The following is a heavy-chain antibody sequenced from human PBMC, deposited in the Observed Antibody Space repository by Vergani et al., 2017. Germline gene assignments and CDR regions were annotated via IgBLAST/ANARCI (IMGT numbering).Heavy chain of an antibody. V-gene: IGHV3-21*01. D-gene: IGHD3-22*01. J-gene: IGHJ4*02. Sequence: EVQLVESGGGLVKPGGSLRLSCAASGFTFSSYSMNWVRQAPGKGLEWVSSISSSSSYISYADSVKGRFTISRDNAKNSLYLQMNSLRAEDTAVYYCARAWSYYDSSGYGTYWGQGTLVTVSS. CDR3: ARAWSYYDSSGYGTY. CDR2: ISSSSSYI. CDR1: GFTFSSYS.